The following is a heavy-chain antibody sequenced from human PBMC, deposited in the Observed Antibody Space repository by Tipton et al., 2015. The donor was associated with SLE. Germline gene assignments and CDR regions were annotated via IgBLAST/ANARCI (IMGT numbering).Heavy chain of an antibody. CDR3: TRGSWYYFDY. Sequence: TLSLTCSVSGGSISGFYWSWIRQPPGKGLESLGHIYYSGYTNYNPSLKSRVTMSVDMSKNQVSLNLSSVTAADTALYYCTRGSWYYFDYLGQGTLVTVSS. CDR2: IYYSGYT. CDR1: GGSISGFY. J-gene: IGHJ4*02. V-gene: IGHV4-59*08. D-gene: IGHD2-8*02.